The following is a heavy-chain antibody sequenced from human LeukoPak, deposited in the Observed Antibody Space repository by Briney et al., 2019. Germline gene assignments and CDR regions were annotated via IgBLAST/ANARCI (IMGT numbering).Heavy chain of an antibody. CDR2: ISGSGGST. Sequence: PAGGSLRLSCAASGFTFSSYAMSGVRQAPGKGLEWVSAISGSGGSTYYADSVKGRFTISRDNSKNTLYLQMNSLRAEDTAVYYCARYEVRGVIIVRLGFDYWGQGTLVTVSS. V-gene: IGHV3-23*01. D-gene: IGHD3-10*01. J-gene: IGHJ4*02. CDR1: GFTFSSYA. CDR3: ARYEVRGVIIVRLGFDY.